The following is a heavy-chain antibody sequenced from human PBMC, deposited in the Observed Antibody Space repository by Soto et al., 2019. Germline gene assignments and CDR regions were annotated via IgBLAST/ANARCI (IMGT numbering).Heavy chain of an antibody. J-gene: IGHJ5*02. CDR1: GYTLTELS. Sequence: ASVKVSCKVSGYTLTELSMHWVRQAPGKGLEWMGGFDPEDGETIYAQKFQGRVTMTEDTSTDTAYMELSSLRSEDTAVYYCATSYYGSGSFGGRGGFDPWGQGTLVTVSS. D-gene: IGHD3-10*01. CDR3: ATSYYGSGSFGGRGGFDP. V-gene: IGHV1-24*01. CDR2: FDPEDGET.